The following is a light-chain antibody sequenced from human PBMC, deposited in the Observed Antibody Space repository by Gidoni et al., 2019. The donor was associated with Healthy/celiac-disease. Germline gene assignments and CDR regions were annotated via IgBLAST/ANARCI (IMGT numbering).Light chain of an antibody. V-gene: IGKV2-28*01. CDR3: MQALQTPRT. CDR2: LGS. CDR1: QSLLHSNGYNY. J-gene: IGKJ1*01. Sequence: DIVMTQSPIYLPVTPGEPASISCRSSQSLLHSNGYNYLDWYLQKQGQSPQLLIYLGSNRASGVPDRFSGSGSGTDFTLKISRVEAEDVGVYYCMQALQTPRTFGQGTKVEIK.